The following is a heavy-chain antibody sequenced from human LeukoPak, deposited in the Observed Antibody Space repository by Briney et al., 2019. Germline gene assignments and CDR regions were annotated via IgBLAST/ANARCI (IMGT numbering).Heavy chain of an antibody. V-gene: IGHV3-23*01. CDR1: GFTFSSHA. CDR3: AKDPYGTRYFDY. D-gene: IGHD2-2*01. CDR2: LSGSGYNT. J-gene: IGHJ4*02. Sequence: GGSLRRSCAASGFTFSSHALSWVRQAPGKGLEWVSSLSGSGYNTYYADSVKGRFTISRDNSKNTVYLQMNSLRAEDTAVYYCAKDPYGTRYFDYWGQGTLVTVSS.